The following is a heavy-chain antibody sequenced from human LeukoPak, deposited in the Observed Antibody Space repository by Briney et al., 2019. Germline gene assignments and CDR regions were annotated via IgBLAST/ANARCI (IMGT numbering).Heavy chain of an antibody. CDR1: GGSVSSGSYY. V-gene: IGHV4-61*01. Sequence: SETLSLTCTVSGGSVSSGSYYWSWIRQPPGKGLEWIGYIYYSGSTNYNPSLRSRVTISVDTSKNQCSLKLSSVTAADTAVYYCAVLRYFDWAFDYWGQGTLVTVSS. J-gene: IGHJ4*02. CDR2: IYYSGST. D-gene: IGHD3-9*01. CDR3: AVLRYFDWAFDY.